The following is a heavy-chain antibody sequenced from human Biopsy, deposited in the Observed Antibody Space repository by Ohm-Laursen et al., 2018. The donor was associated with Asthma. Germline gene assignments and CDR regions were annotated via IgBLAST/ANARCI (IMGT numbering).Heavy chain of an antibody. CDR1: GFTFSRYA. CDR3: ARDVMEWYLPAFDF. V-gene: IGHV3-30*03. Sequence: SLRLSCAASGFTFSRYAIHWVRQAPGKGLEWVAVISHDGQTQHYAESVKGRFALSRDNPQNTLYLQMISLRTDDTAVYYCARDVMEWYLPAFDFWGQGTPVTVSS. D-gene: IGHD3-3*01. CDR2: ISHDGQTQ. J-gene: IGHJ4*02.